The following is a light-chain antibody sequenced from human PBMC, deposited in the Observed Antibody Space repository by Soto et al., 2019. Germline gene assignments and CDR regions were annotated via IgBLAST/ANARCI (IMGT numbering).Light chain of an antibody. CDR2: GAS. CDR1: QSVSTN. CDR3: QQYSNWPT. Sequence: EVVMTQSPATLSVSPGERATLSCRASQSVSTNLGWYQQRPGQAPRLLIYGASVRATGIPARFSASGSGTEFTLTISSPQSEDIAVYYCQQYSNWPTFGPGTKVDIK. V-gene: IGKV3-15*01. J-gene: IGKJ3*01.